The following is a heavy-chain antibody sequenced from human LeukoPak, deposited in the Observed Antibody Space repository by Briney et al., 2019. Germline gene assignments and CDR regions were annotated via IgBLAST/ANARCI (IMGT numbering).Heavy chain of an antibody. CDR3: ARSWGYCSSTSCSPYNWLDP. J-gene: IGHJ5*02. CDR1: GGTFSSYA. V-gene: IGHV1-69*05. Sequence: SVKVSCKASGGTFSSYAISWVRQAPGQGLEWMRGIIPIFGTANYAQKFQGRVTIATDESTSTAYMELSSLRSEDTAVYYCARSWGYCSSTSCSPYNWLDPWGQGTLVTVSS. CDR2: IIPIFGTA. D-gene: IGHD2-2*01.